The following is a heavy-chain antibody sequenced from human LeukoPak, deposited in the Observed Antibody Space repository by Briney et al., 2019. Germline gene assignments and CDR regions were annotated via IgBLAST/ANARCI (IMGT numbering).Heavy chain of an antibody. V-gene: IGHV3-23*01. J-gene: IGHJ4*02. Sequence: GGSLRLSCAASGFTFSRYAMSWVRQAPGKGLEWVSAISGSGGSTYYADSVKGRFTISRDNSKNTLYLQMNSLRAEDTAVYYCAAGSRNHPYYFDYWGQGTLVTVSS. CDR2: ISGSGGST. D-gene: IGHD1-14*01. CDR1: GFTFSRYA. CDR3: AAGSRNHPYYFDY.